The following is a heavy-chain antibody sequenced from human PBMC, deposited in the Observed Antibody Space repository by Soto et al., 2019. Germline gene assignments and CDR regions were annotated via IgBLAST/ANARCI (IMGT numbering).Heavy chain of an antibody. CDR2: IFPLTDIP. Sequence: VQLLQSGPEVKKPGSSVQVYCQASGCTFSNYPINCVRQAPGQGLEWMGSIFPLTDIPDYAQNFQARLTIPADKSTSTAYMELSSLTSDDTAMYFCARGPLLVLHYFQSWGKGTLVTVSS. J-gene: IGHJ4*02. V-gene: IGHV1-69*02. CDR3: ARGPLLVLHYFQS. D-gene: IGHD3-10*01. CDR1: GCTFSNYP.